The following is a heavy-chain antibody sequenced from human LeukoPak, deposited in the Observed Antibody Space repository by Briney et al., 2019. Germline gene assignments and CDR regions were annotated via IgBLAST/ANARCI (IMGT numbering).Heavy chain of an antibody. V-gene: IGHV3-23*01. CDR1: GITFSSYA. Sequence: GSLRLSCTASGITFSSYAMSWVRQAPGKGLEWVSAISGSGSTTYYADSVKGRFTISRDNSKNTLYLQMNSLRAEDTAVYYCAKHNDYNFRYFDYWGQGTLVTVSS. CDR2: ISGSGSTT. J-gene: IGHJ4*02. CDR3: AKHNDYNFRYFDY. D-gene: IGHD4-4*01.